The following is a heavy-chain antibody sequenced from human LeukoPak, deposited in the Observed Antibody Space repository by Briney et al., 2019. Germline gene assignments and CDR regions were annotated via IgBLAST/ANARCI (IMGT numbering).Heavy chain of an antibody. CDR3: ARDSSSFSSWYPIDY. CDR1: GGSISSSSYY. V-gene: IGHV4-39*07. D-gene: IGHD6-13*01. J-gene: IGHJ4*02. Sequence: SETLSLTCTVSGGSISSSSYYWGWIRQPPGKGLEWIGSIYYSGSTYYNPSLKSRVTISVDKSKNQFSLKLSSVTAADTAVYYCARDSSSFSSWYPIDYWGQGTLVTVSS. CDR2: IYYSGST.